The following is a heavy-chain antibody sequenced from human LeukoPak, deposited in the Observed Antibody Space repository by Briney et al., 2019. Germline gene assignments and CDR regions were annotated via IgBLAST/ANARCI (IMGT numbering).Heavy chain of an antibody. J-gene: IGHJ2*01. V-gene: IGHV4-59*08. Sequence: SETLSLTCTVSGGSISRSYWSWIRQPPGKGLEWIGYIYYSRSTDYNPSLKSRVTISADTSKNQFSLKLSSVTAADTAVYYCAATQSIDPYNSAWGFFDLWGRGTLVTVSS. CDR3: AATQSIDPYNSAWGFFDL. D-gene: IGHD6-19*01. CDR2: IYYSRST. CDR1: GGSISRSY.